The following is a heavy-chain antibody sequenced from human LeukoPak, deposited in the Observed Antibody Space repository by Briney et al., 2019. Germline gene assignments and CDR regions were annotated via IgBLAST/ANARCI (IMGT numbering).Heavy chain of an antibody. CDR2: IIPIFGTA. CDR3: ARGGVPAAIYYYYYMDV. V-gene: IGHV1-69*05. D-gene: IGHD2-2*01. CDR1: GGTLSSYA. J-gene: IGHJ6*03. Sequence: SVKVSCKASGGTLSSYAISWVRQAPGQGLEWMGGIIPIFGTANYAQKFQGRVTITTDESTSTAYMELSSLRSEDTAVYYCARGGVPAAIYYYYYMDVWGKGTTVTVSS.